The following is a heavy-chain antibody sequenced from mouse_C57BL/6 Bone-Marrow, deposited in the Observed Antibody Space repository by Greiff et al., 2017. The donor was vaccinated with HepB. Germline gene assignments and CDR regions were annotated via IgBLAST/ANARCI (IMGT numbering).Heavy chain of an antibody. CDR1: GYSFTGYY. D-gene: IGHD1-1*01. CDR2: INPSTGGT. Sequence: VQLQQSGPELVKPGASVKISCKASGYSFTGYYMNWVKQSPEKSLEWIGEINPSTGGTTYNQKFKAKATLTVDKSSSTAYMQLKSLTSEDSAVYYCARLGGSSYGYFDYWGQGTTLTVSS. V-gene: IGHV1-42*01. CDR3: ARLGGSSYGYFDY. J-gene: IGHJ2*01.